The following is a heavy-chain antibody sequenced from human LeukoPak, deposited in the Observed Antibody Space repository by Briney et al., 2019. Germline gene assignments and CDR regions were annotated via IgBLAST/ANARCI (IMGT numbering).Heavy chain of an antibody. J-gene: IGHJ4*02. CDR2: IWYDGSSK. CDR3: AREELENFDY. V-gene: IGHV3-33*01. D-gene: IGHD1-1*01. CDR1: GFTFSSYG. Sequence: PGGSLRLSCAASGFTFSSYGMHWVRQAPGKGLEWVAVIWYDGSSKYYADSVKGRFTISRDNAKNSLYLQMNSLRAEDTAVYYCAREELENFDYWGQGTLVTVSS.